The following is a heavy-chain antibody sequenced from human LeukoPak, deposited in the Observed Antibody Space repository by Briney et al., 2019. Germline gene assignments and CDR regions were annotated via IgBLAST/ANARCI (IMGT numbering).Heavy chain of an antibody. J-gene: IGHJ4*02. CDR2: INPYNGNT. CDR1: GYTFTTYG. D-gene: IGHD3-3*01. Sequence: ASVKVSCKASGYTFTTYGISWVRQAPGQGLEWKGWINPYNGNTDYGQKFQGRFTMTTDTSTSTAYMELRSLRSDDTAVYYCARELYGRFEYWGQGTLVTVSS. V-gene: IGHV1-18*01. CDR3: ARELYGRFEY.